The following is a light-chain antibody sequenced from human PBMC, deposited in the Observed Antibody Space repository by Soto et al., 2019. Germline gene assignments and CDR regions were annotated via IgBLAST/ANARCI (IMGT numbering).Light chain of an antibody. J-gene: IGKJ1*01. Sequence: DIQMPKSPSSLSASVGARVPITGRASQSISSYLNWYQQKPGKAHKLLIYAASSLQSGVPSRFSGSGSGTDFTLTISSLQPEEFATYYCEKSYSTPWTVGQGNKVDIK. CDR2: AAS. CDR3: EKSYSTPWT. V-gene: IGKV1-39*01. CDR1: QSISSY.